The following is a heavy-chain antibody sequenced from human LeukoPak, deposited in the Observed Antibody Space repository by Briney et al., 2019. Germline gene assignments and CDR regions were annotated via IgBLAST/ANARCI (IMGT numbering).Heavy chain of an antibody. CDR2: IYPSDSDT. CDR3: ARLYGDADY. CDR1: GYRFTTCW. Sequence: GESLKISCKGSGYRFTTCWIGWVRQMPGKGLEWMGIIYPSDSDTRYSPSFQGQVTISADKSISTAYLQWNSLKASDTAMYYCARLYGDADYWGQGTLVTVSS. V-gene: IGHV5-51*01. D-gene: IGHD4-17*01. J-gene: IGHJ4*02.